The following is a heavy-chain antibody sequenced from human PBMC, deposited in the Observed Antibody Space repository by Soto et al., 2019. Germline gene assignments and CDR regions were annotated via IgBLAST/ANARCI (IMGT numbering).Heavy chain of an antibody. V-gene: IGHV3-30*04. Sequence: PGGSLRLSCAASEFTFSSYAMHWVHLVPGKGLEWVASTIYDGSKEYYADSVKGRFTISRDNSKKMLLLQMNSLRLDDTALYYCARGHYYDSPLPFDHWGQGTQVTVSS. CDR1: EFTFSSYA. CDR2: TIYDGSKE. D-gene: IGHD3-22*01. J-gene: IGHJ4*02. CDR3: ARGHYYDSPLPFDH.